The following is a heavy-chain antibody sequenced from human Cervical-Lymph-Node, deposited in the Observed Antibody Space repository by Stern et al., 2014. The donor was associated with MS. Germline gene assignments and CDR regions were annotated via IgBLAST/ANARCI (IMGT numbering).Heavy chain of an antibody. Sequence: VQLVESGAEVKKPGASVKVSCKPSGYSFTSYYIHWVRQAPRPGLEWMGIINPSCGSTSYAQKFQDRVTMARDTSTSTVYMELSSLRSDDTALYYCARVAVAGTAYYYYGMDVWGQGTTVTVSS. D-gene: IGHD6-19*01. CDR3: ARVAVAGTAYYYYGMDV. CDR1: GYSFTSYY. CDR2: INPSCGST. J-gene: IGHJ6*02. V-gene: IGHV1-46*01.